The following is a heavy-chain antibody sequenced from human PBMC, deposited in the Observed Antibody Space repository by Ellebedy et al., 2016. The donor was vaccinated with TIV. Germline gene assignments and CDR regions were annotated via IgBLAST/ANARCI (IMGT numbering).Heavy chain of an antibody. J-gene: IGHJ4*02. CDR1: GYTFTGDY. CDR2: IYPKRGTT. D-gene: IGHD6-13*01. Sequence: AASVKVSCEASGYTFTGDYIHWVRQAPGQVLEWMRWIYPKRGTTRYAQKFQGRVTMTSYTSISTAYMELTNLRPDDTAISYCARVGADDLWGQGTLITVSS. V-gene: IGHV1-2*02. CDR3: ARVGADDL.